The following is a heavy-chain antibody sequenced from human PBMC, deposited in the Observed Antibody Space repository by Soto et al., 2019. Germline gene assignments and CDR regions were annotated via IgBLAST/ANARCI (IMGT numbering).Heavy chain of an antibody. V-gene: IGHV3-33*01. CDR1: GFTFSSYG. J-gene: IGHJ3*02. CDR3: ARDNGGGGAFDI. CDR2: IWYDGSNK. D-gene: IGHD2-8*01. Sequence: GGSLRLSCAASGFTFSSYGMHWVRQAPGKGLEWVAVIWYDGSNKYYADSVKGRFTISRDNSKNTLYLQMNSLRAEDTAVYYCARDNGGGGAFDIWGQGTMVTVSS.